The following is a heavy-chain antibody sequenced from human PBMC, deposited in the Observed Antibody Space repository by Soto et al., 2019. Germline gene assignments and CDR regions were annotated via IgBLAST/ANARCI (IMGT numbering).Heavy chain of an antibody. Sequence: GASVKVSCKASGYRFTSCGSSWVRQAPGQGLEWMGWISAYNGNTNYAQKLQGRVTMTTDTSTSTAYMELRSLRSDDTAVYYCARVRPRGYMDVWGKGTTVTVSS. J-gene: IGHJ6*03. V-gene: IGHV1-18*01. CDR2: ISAYNGNT. CDR1: GYRFTSCG. CDR3: ARVRPRGYMDV.